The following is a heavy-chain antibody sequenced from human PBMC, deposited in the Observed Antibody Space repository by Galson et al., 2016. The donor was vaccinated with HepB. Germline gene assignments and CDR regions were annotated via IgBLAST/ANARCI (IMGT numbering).Heavy chain of an antibody. V-gene: IGHV5-51*01. Sequence: QSGAEVKEPGESLKISCKASGYKFPSSWIGWVRQVPGKGLEWMGVIYPGDSDTRYSPSFQGQVTISADESLTTAYVQWSSLKASDTAIYYCARRDDSLTGYSFWGQGTLVTV. D-gene: IGHD3-9*01. CDR3: ARRDDSLTGYSF. CDR1: GYKFPSSW. CDR2: IYPGDSDT. J-gene: IGHJ4*02.